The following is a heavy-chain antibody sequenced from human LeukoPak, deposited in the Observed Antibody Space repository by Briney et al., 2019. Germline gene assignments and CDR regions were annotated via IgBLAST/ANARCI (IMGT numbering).Heavy chain of an antibody. CDR2: IKQDGSEK. V-gene: IGHV3-7*01. D-gene: IGHD3-10*01. CDR3: ASGEPNRGDAFDI. J-gene: IGHJ3*02. Sequence: GGSLRLSCAASGFTFSSYWMSWVRQAPGKGLEWVANIKQDGSEKYYVDSVKGRFTISRDNAKNSLYLQMNSLRAEDTAVYYCASGEPNRGDAFDIWGQGTMVTVSS. CDR1: GFTFSSYW.